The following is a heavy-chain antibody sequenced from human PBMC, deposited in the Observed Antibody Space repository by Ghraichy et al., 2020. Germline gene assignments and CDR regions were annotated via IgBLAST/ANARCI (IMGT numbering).Heavy chain of an antibody. CDR3: ARGRIRRPFDP. V-gene: IGHV4-34*01. CDR2: INHSGST. J-gene: IGHJ5*02. CDR1: GGSFSGYY. Sequence: SETLSLTCAVYGGSFSGYYWSWIRQPPGKGLEWIGEINHSGSTNYNPSLKSRVTISVDTSKNQFSLKLSSVTAADTAVYYCARGRIRRPFDPWGQGTLVTVSS. D-gene: IGHD2/OR15-2a*01.